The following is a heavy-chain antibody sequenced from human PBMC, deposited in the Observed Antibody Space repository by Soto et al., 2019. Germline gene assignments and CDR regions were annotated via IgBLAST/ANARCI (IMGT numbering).Heavy chain of an antibody. Sequence: GGSLRLSCAASGFTFSSYAMHWVRQAPGKGLEWVAVISYDGSNKYYADSVKGRFTISRDNSKNTLYVQMNSLRPEDTAVYYCARGXDIAVVPAALEDNWFDPWGQGTLVTVSS. J-gene: IGHJ5*02. CDR2: ISYDGSNK. D-gene: IGHD2-2*01. CDR3: ARGXDIAVVPAALEDNWFDP. V-gene: IGHV3-30-3*01. CDR1: GFTFSSYA.